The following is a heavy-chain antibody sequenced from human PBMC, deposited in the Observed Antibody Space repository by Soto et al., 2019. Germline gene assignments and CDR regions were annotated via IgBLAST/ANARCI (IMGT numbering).Heavy chain of an antibody. CDR2: IYYSGST. CDR1: GGSISSYY. D-gene: IGHD6-13*01. Sequence: SETLSLTCTVSGGSISSYYWSWIRQPPGKGLEWIGYIYYSGSTNYNPSLKSRVTISVDTSKNQFSLKLSSVTAADTAVYYCARVVQEQLVYYFDYWGQGTLVTV. J-gene: IGHJ4*02. CDR3: ARVVQEQLVYYFDY. V-gene: IGHV4-59*01.